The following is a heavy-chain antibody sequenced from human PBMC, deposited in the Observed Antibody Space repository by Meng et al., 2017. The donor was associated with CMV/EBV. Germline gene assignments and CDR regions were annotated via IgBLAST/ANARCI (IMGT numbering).Heavy chain of an antibody. J-gene: IGHJ6*02. V-gene: IGHV3-30-3*01. CDR2: ISYDGSNK. D-gene: IGHD2-2*02. CDR3: ARDRGGYCSSTSCYTYYYYGMDV. Sequence: GESLKISCAASGFTFSSYAVHWVRQAPGKGLEWVAVISYDGSNKYYADSVKGRFTISRDNSKNTLYLQMNSLRAEDTAVYYCARDRGGYCSSTSCYTYYYYGMDVWGQGTTVTVSS. CDR1: GFTFSSYA.